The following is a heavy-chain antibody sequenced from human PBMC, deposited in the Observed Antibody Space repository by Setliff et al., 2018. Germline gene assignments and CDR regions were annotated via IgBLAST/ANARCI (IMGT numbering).Heavy chain of an antibody. V-gene: IGHV3-30*04. D-gene: IGHD4-17*01. Sequence: PGGSLRLSCAASGFTFSSYALHWVRQAPGKGLEWVTLISYEGIDKYYADSVKGRFTISRDNAKNSLYLQMNSLRAEDTASYYCARDPNGDYVGAFDPWGQGILVTVSS. CDR1: GFTFSSYA. J-gene: IGHJ5*02. CDR3: ARDPNGDYVGAFDP. CDR2: ISYEGIDK.